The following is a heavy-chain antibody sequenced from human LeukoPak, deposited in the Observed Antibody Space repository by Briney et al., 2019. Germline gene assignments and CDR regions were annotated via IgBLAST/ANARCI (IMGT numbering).Heavy chain of an antibody. D-gene: IGHD4-17*01. CDR1: GGSFSGYY. Sequence: PSETLSLTCAVYGGSFSGYYWSWIRQPPGKGLEWIGEINHSGSTNYNPSLKSRVTISVDTSKNQFSLKLSSVTAADTAVYYCARVAVTTGPSPAGWFDPWGQGTLVTVSS. V-gene: IGHV4-34*01. CDR2: INHSGST. J-gene: IGHJ5*02. CDR3: ARVAVTTGPSPAGWFDP.